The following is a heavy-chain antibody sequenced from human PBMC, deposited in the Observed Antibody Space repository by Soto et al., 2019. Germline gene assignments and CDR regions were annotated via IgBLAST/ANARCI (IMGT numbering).Heavy chain of an antibody. D-gene: IGHD2-2*01. CDR3: AKEGDYCISTSCHFQH. Sequence: SETLSLTCAVSGGSISSSNWWSWVRQPPGKGLEWIGEIYHSGSTNYNPSLKSRVTISVDKSKNQFSLKLSSVTAADTAVYYCAKEGDYCISTSCHFQHWGQGTLVTVSS. CDR1: GGSISSSNW. V-gene: IGHV4-4*02. CDR2: IYHSGST. J-gene: IGHJ1*01.